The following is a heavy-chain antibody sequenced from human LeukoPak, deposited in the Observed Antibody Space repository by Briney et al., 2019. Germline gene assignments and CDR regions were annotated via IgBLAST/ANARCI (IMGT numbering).Heavy chain of an antibody. CDR2: ISGVNT. D-gene: IGHD3-10*01. CDR3: AKGMVRGVIIAKSHFDY. J-gene: IGHJ4*02. V-gene: IGHV3-23*01. Sequence: TGGSLRLSCAASGFTFSNYALTWVRQAPGKGLEWVSSISGVNTHYADSVKGRFSISRDNYKNTLYLQMSSLRAEDTAVYYCAKGMVRGVIIAKSHFDYWGQGTLVTVSS. CDR1: GFTFSNYA.